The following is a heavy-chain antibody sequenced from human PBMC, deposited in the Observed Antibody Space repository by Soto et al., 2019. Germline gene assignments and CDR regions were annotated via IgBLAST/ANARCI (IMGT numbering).Heavy chain of an antibody. D-gene: IGHD3-16*01. Sequence: QVQLVESGGGVVQPGTSLRLSCVGSGFTFRSYVIHWVRQAPGKGLEWVALTSYDGSNKYYDDSVKGRFTISRDNSRNTVDLQMDSLRFEDTDLYDCARWGTTGGLDVWGQGTLVSVSS. CDR2: TSYDGSNK. V-gene: IGHV3-30*19. CDR1: GFTFRSYV. J-gene: IGHJ4*02. CDR3: ARWGTTGGLDV.